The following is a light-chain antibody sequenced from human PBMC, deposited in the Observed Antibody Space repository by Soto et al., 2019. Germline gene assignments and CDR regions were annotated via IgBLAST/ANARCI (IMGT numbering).Light chain of an antibody. CDR1: QSISVY. Sequence: DIQMTQSPSSLSASIGDRVTITCRASQSISVYLHWYQQKPGKAPNLLIHGASNLQSGVPSRFSGSGSGTDFTLTISSLHPEDFATYYCQQTDSTPQNFGGGTKVDIK. J-gene: IGKJ4*01. V-gene: IGKV1-39*01. CDR3: QQTDSTPQN. CDR2: GAS.